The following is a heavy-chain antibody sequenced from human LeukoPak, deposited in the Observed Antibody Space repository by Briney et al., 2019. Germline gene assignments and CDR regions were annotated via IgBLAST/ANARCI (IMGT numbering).Heavy chain of an antibody. Sequence: SGGSLRLSCAASGFTFSTYAMHWVRHAPGKGLEYVSAISSNGGSTYYANSVKGRFTISRDNSKNTLYLQMGSLRAEDMAVYYCARAVDFWSGYDYWGQGTLVTVSS. CDR2: ISSNGGST. D-gene: IGHD3-3*01. J-gene: IGHJ4*02. CDR3: ARAVDFWSGYDY. V-gene: IGHV3-64*01. CDR1: GFTFSTYA.